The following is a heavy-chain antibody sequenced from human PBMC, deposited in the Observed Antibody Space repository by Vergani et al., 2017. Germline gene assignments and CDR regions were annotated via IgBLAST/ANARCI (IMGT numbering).Heavy chain of an antibody. CDR2: ISGSGGST. J-gene: IGHJ4*02. D-gene: IGHD3-10*01. CDR1: GFTFSSYA. V-gene: IGHV3-23*01. CDR3: AKTRRITMVRGIY. Sequence: EVQLLESGGGLVQPGGSLRLSCAASGFTFSSYAMSWVRQAPGKGLEWVSAISGSGGSTYYADSVKGRFTIARDNSKNTLYLQMNSLRAEDTAVYYCAKTRRITMVRGIYWGQGTLVTVSS.